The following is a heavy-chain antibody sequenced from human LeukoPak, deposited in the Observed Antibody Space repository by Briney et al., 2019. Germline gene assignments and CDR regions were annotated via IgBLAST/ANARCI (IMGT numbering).Heavy chain of an antibody. CDR1: GYSFSTYW. Sequence: GESLKISCEGSGYSFSTYWIGWVRQMPAKGLEWMGIIYPGDSDTRYSPSFEGQVTISADKSISTAYLQWSSLKASDTAIYYCARSISADGTVYWGQGTLVTVSS. V-gene: IGHV5-51*01. CDR3: ARSISADGTVY. D-gene: IGHD6-13*01. CDR2: IYPGDSDT. J-gene: IGHJ4*02.